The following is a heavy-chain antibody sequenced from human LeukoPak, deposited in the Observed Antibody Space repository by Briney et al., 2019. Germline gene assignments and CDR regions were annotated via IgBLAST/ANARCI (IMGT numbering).Heavy chain of an antibody. D-gene: IGHD1-14*01. CDR3: AREIVGGFNPGAY. CDR1: GGSMSSYY. Sequence: SETLSLTCTVSGGSMSSYYWSWIRQPPGKGLEWIGYIYYSGSTKYNPSLKSRVTISVDTSKNQFSLKLSSVTAADTAVYYCAREIVGGFNPGAYWGQGTLVTVSS. J-gene: IGHJ4*02. V-gene: IGHV4-59*12. CDR2: IYYSGST.